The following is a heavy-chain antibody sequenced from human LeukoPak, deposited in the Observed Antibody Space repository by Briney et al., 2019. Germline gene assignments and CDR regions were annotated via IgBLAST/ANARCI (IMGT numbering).Heavy chain of an antibody. V-gene: IGHV1-2*02. CDR2: IYPNSGGT. Sequence: GASLKLSCTASGYTLTGYYMHWVRQAPGQGLEWMGWIYPNSGGTNYAQKFQGRVTMTRNTSISTAYMELSRLRSDDTAVYYCARVGWAAAGTDYWGQGTLVTVSS. J-gene: IGHJ4*02. CDR1: GYTLTGYY. D-gene: IGHD6-13*01. CDR3: ARVGWAAAGTDY.